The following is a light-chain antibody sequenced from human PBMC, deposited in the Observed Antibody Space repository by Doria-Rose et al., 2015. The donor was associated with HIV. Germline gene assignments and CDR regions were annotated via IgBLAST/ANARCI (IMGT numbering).Light chain of an antibody. J-gene: IGKJ1*01. Sequence: TQSPGTLSLSTGERATLSCRASQSFSSTYLAWYQQKPGQAPSLLIYDGSTRATGITDRFSASGSGADFTLTINRLEPEDFAPYYCHQYGTSWTFGQGTKLEI. V-gene: IGKV3-20*01. CDR3: HQYGTSWT. CDR2: DGS. CDR1: QSFSSTY.